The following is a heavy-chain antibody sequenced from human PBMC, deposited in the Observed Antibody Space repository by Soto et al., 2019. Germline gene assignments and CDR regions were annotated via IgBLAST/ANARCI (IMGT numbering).Heavy chain of an antibody. CDR1: GFSVSDNY. V-gene: IGHV3-66*01. CDR3: ARGILDI. Sequence: EVQLVESGGGLVRPGGSLKLSCAASGFSVSDNYISWVRQAPGKGLEWVSVIYSGGSAYYANSVKGRFIISRDNSKNTLYLRMNSLRAEDTALYYCARGILDIWGQGTSVSVSS. J-gene: IGHJ3*02. CDR2: IYSGGSA.